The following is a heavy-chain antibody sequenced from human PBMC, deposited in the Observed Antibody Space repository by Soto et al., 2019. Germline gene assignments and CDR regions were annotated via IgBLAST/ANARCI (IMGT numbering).Heavy chain of an antibody. Sequence: EVQLVESGGDLVQPGGSLSLSCAASGFTVSRSYMSWVRQAPGKGVEWVSTVYSDDSTYYADSVQGRFSISRDSSKNTLYLQMNSLRAEDTAVYYCAINSGRDWAEYFQHWGQGTLVTVSS. CDR1: GFTVSRSY. CDR2: VYSDDST. J-gene: IGHJ1*01. CDR3: AINSGRDWAEYFQH. V-gene: IGHV3-66*01. D-gene: IGHD2-21*01.